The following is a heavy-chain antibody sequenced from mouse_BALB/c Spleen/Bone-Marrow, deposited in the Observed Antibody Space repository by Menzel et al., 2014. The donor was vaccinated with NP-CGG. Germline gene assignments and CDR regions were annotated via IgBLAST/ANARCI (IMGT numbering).Heavy chain of an antibody. CDR3: ARGYGNYGYAMDY. V-gene: IGHV2-9*02. D-gene: IGHD2-1*01. J-gene: IGHJ4*01. CDR1: GFSLTNYG. CDR2: IWTGGST. Sequence: VMLVESGPGLVAPSQSLSITCTVSGFSLTNYGVHWVRQPPGKGLEWLGVIWTGGSTNYNSALMSRLSFSKDNSKSXVFLKMNSLQTDDRAMYYCARGYGNYGYAMDYWGQGTSVTVSS.